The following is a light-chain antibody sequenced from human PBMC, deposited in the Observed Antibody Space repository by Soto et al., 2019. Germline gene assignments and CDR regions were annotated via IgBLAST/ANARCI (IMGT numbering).Light chain of an antibody. CDR2: SNN. CDR1: SSNIGSNT. J-gene: IGLJ2*01. CDR3: AAWDDSLNGVV. Sequence: QSALTQPPSASGTPGQRVTISCSGSSSNIGSNTVNWYQQLPGTAPKLLIYSNNQRPSGVPDRFSGSKSGTSPSLAISGLQSEDEADYYCAAWDDSLNGVVFGGGTQLTVL. V-gene: IGLV1-44*01.